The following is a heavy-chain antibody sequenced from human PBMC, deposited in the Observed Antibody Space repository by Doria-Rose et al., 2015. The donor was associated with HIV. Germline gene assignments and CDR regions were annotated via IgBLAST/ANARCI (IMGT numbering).Heavy chain of an antibody. V-gene: IGHV2-26*01. CDR3: ARIKSSRWYHKYYFDF. CDR1: GVSLSSPGMG. CDR2: IFSDDER. D-gene: IGHD6-13*01. Sequence: QVTLKESDPVLVKPTETLTLTCTVSGVSLSSPGMGVSWIRQPPGKALEWLANIFSDDERSYKTSLKSRLTISRDTSKSQVVLTMTDMDPVDTATYYCARIKSSRWYHKYYFDFWGQGTLVIVSA. J-gene: IGHJ4*02.